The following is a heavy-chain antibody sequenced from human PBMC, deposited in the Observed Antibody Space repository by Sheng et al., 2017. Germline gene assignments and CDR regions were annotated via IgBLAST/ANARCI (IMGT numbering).Heavy chain of an antibody. CDR2: INHSGST. J-gene: IGHJ4*02. V-gene: IGHV4-34*01. Sequence: QVQLQQWGAGLLKPSETLSLTCAVYGGSFSGYYWSWIRQPPGKGLEWIGEINHSGSTNYNPSLKSRVTISVDTSKNQFSLKLSSVTAADTAVYYCASPGYSSSSGFDYWGQGTLVTVSS. CDR1: GGSFSGYY. D-gene: IGHD6-6*01. CDR3: ASPGYSSSSGFDY.